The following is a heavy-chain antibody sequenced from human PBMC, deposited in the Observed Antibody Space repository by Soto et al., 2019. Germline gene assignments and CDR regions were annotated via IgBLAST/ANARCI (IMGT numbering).Heavy chain of an antibody. CDR3: VRSPAYCGDDCYAGYFQH. J-gene: IGHJ1*01. D-gene: IGHD2-21*02. CDR2: TSYDGSYE. Sequence: QVQLVESGGGVVQPGRSLRLSCAASGFTFDSYALHWVRQAPGKGLEWVAVTSYDGSYEFYADSVKGRFTISRDISRNTLYLQMTNLRIEDTAVYYCVRSPAYCGDDCYAGYFQHWGQGTLVTVSS. V-gene: IGHV3-30-3*01. CDR1: GFTFDSYA.